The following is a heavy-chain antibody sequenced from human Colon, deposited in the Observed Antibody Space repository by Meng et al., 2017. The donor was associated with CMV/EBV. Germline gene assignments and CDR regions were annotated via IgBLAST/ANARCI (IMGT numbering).Heavy chain of an antibody. CDR3: ARGRRLRYFDPHVGGPYGMDV. D-gene: IGHD3-9*01. Sequence: SVKVSCKASGGTFSSYAISWVRQAPGQGLEWMGGIIPIFGTANYAQKFQGRVTITTDESTSTAYMELSSLRSEDTAVYYCARGRRLRYFDPHVGGPYGMDVWGQGTTVTV. V-gene: IGHV1-69*05. J-gene: IGHJ6*02. CDR1: GGTFSSYA. CDR2: IIPIFGTA.